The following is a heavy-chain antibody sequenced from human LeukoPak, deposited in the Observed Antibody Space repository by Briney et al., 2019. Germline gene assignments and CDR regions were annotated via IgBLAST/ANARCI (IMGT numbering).Heavy chain of an antibody. J-gene: IGHJ4*02. CDR2: IKQDGSEK. CDR3: ARAPTIAVAGPVDY. CDR1: GFTFSSYW. V-gene: IGHV3-7*01. D-gene: IGHD6-19*01. Sequence: PGESLRLSCAASGFTFSSYWMSWVRQAPGKGLEWVANIKQDGSEKYYVDSVKGRFTISRDNAKNSLYLQMNSLRAEDTAVYYCARAPTIAVAGPVDYWGQGTLVAVSS.